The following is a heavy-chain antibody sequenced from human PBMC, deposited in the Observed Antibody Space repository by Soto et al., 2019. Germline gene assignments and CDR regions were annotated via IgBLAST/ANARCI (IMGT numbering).Heavy chain of an antibody. Sequence: PXGSLRLSCAASGFTFSNAWMSGVRQAPGKGLEWVGRIKSKTDGETTDYAAPVKGRFTISRDDSKNTLYLQMNRLKTEDTAVYYCTTDRQWLVDYYYYGMDVWGQGTTVTVSS. CDR3: TTDRQWLVDYYYYGMDV. V-gene: IGHV3-15*01. D-gene: IGHD6-19*01. CDR2: IKSKTDGETT. CDR1: GFTFSNAW. J-gene: IGHJ6*02.